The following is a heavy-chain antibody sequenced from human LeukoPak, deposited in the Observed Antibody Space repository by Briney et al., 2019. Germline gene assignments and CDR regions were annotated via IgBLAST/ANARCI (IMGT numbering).Heavy chain of an antibody. D-gene: IGHD2-2*01. CDR3: ATSSNAPGNH. Sequence: GGSLRLSCAASGFTFSSYAMSWVRQAPGKGLEWVSAISGSGGSTYYADSVKGRFTISRDNAKNSLNLQMNSLRAEDTAVYYCATSSNAPGNHWGQGTLVTVSS. CDR2: ISGSGGST. J-gene: IGHJ5*02. CDR1: GFTFSSYA. V-gene: IGHV3-23*01.